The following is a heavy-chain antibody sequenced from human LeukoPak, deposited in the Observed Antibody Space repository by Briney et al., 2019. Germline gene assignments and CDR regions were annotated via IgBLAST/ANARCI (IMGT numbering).Heavy chain of an antibody. CDR2: INSDGTYT. Sequence: PGGSLRLSCAASGVAFSSSWMLRVRQAPGKGLVWVSRINSDGTYTNYADSVKGRFTIPIDNAKNTLYLKMNSLRAEDTAVYYCARDLSHTFDYWGQGTLVTVSS. CDR1: GVAFSSSW. CDR3: ARDLSHTFDY. J-gene: IGHJ4*02. V-gene: IGHV3-74*01.